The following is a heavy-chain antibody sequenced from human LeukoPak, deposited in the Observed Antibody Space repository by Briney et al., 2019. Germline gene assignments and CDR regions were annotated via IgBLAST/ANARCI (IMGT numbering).Heavy chain of an antibody. Sequence: SETLSLTCAVYGGSFSGYYWSWIRQPPGKGLELIGEINHSGSTNYNPSLKSRVTISVDTSKNQFSLKLSSVTAADTAVYYCARARAMVDFDYWGQGTLVTVSS. CDR1: GGSFSGYY. CDR2: INHSGST. J-gene: IGHJ4*02. CDR3: ARARAMVDFDY. D-gene: IGHD5-18*01. V-gene: IGHV4-34*01.